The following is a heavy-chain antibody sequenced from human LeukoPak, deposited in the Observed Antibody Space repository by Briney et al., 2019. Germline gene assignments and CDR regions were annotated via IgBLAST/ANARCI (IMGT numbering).Heavy chain of an antibody. CDR3: ARGSGAMDV. D-gene: IGHD7-27*01. J-gene: IGHJ6*04. CDR2: IRSVGST. CDR1: GFTVSTNY. Sequence: PGRSLRLSCAASGFTVSTNYVTWVRQAPGRGLEWVSVIRSVGSTYYADSVKGRFSISRDNSKNTVYLQMNSLRAEDTAVYYCARGSGAMDVWGKGTTVTVSS. V-gene: IGHV3-53*01.